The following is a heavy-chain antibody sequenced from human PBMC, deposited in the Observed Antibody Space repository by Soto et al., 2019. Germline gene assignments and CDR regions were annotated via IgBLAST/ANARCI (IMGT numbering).Heavy chain of an antibody. Sequence: GGSLRLSCVASGFTFISSFIGWVRQAPGKGLEWVANINQDGGGTYYVDSVEGRFTISRDNAKDSLYLQMNSRRGEDTAVYYCARYFRGSGRYFFDYWGQGTLVTVSS. CDR2: INQDGGGT. CDR1: GFTFISSF. CDR3: ARYFRGSGRYFFDY. D-gene: IGHD6-19*01. J-gene: IGHJ4*02. V-gene: IGHV3-7*03.